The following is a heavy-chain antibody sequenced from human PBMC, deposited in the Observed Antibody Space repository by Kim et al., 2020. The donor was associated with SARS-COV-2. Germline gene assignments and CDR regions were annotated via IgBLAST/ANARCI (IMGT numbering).Heavy chain of an antibody. CDR3: ERGGSGSVYDN. CDR2: ISSSSSYI. CDR1: GFTFSSYT. J-gene: IGHJ4*02. V-gene: IGHV3-21*01. D-gene: IGHD2-15*01. Sequence: GGSLRLSCAASGFTFSSYTINWVRQATGKGLEWVSSISSSSSYIYYTDSVKGRFTISRDNTKNSLYLQLNCLRAEETAVYYCERGGSGSVYDNWGQRTLGTVSS.